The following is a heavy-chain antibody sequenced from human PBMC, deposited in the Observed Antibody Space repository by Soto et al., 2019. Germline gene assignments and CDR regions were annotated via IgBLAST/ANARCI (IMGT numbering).Heavy chain of an antibody. D-gene: IGHD6-19*01. CDR1: GFTFSSHS. J-gene: IGHJ4*02. CDR3: AREPGVSSGWYVDY. V-gene: IGHV3-21*01. CDR2: ITSSSSYI. Sequence: GGSLRLSCAASGFTFSSHSMNWVRQAPGKGLEWVSSITSSSSYINYADSVKGHLTIARDNAKTSLYLQMNSQRAEDTAVYYFAREPGVSSGWYVDYWGEGTQVTVSS.